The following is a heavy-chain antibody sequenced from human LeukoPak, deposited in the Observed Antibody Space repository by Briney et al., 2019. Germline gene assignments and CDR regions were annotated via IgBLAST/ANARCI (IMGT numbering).Heavy chain of an antibody. CDR1: GFTVSSNY. J-gene: IGHJ4*02. Sequence: GGSLRLSCAASGFTVSSNYMSWVRQAPGKGLEWVSVIYSGGSTYYADSVKGRFTISRDNSKNTLYLQMNSLRAEDTAVYYCARNPSRSDTYFDLWGQGTLVTVSS. CDR2: IYSGGST. V-gene: IGHV3-53*01. D-gene: IGHD5-18*01. CDR3: ARNPSRSDTYFDL.